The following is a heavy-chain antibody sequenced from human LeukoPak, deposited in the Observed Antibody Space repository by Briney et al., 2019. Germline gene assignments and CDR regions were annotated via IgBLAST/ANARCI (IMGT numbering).Heavy chain of an antibody. Sequence: PGGSLRLSCVASGFTFTNYWMNWVRQTPGKGLEWVANIKPDGSEKYYVDSVKGRFTISRDNAKNSLYLQMDSLRAEDTAVYYCARIFAWGQGTLVTVSS. CDR1: GFTFTNYW. CDR2: IKPDGSEK. CDR3: ARIFA. J-gene: IGHJ5*02. D-gene: IGHD2-15*01. V-gene: IGHV3-7*03.